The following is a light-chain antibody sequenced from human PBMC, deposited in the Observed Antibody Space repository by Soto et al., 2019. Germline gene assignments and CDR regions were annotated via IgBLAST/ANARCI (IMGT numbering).Light chain of an antibody. J-gene: IGKJ1*01. CDR3: QKYDSDPRT. CDR1: QGISTF. Sequence: DIQMTQSPSSLSASVGDRVTITCQASQGISTFLAWYQQKPGKVPKLLIYVSSTLHSGVPSRFSGSGSGTDFTLTISSLQPEDVATYYCQKYDSDPRTFGQGTKV. V-gene: IGKV1-27*01. CDR2: VSS.